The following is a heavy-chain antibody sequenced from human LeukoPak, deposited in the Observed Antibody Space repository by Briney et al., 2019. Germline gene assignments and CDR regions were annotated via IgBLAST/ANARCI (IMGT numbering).Heavy chain of an antibody. CDR3: ATADTYYYDSSGPDAFDI. CDR2: FDPEDGET. Sequence: ASVKVSCKVSGYTLTELSMHWVRQAPGKGLEGRGGFDPEDGETIYAQKFQGRVTMTEDTSTDTAYMELSSLRSEDTAVYYCATADTYYYDSSGPDAFDIWGQGTMVTVSS. CDR1: GYTLTELS. J-gene: IGHJ3*02. D-gene: IGHD3-22*01. V-gene: IGHV1-24*01.